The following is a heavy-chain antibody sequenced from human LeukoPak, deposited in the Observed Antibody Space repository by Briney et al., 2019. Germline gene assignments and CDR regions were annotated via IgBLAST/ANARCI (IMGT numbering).Heavy chain of an antibody. CDR3: ARDGRFLEWLLSSSYFDY. Sequence: PGGSLRLSCAASGFTFSSYSMNWVRQAPGKGLEWVSYISSSSSTIYYADSVKGRFTISRDNAKNSLYLQMNSLRAEDTAVYHCARDGRFLEWLLSSSYFDYWGQGTLVTVSS. CDR2: ISSSSSTI. CDR1: GFTFSSYS. V-gene: IGHV3-48*01. J-gene: IGHJ4*02. D-gene: IGHD3-3*01.